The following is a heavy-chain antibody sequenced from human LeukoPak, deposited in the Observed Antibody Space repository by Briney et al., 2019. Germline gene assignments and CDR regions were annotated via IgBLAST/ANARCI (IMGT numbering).Heavy chain of an antibody. CDR1: GYTFTSYD. J-gene: IGHJ4*02. CDR3: ARDMYYYDSSGQSD. Sequence: ASVKVSCKASGYTFTSYDINWVRQAPGQGLEWMGWINPNSGGTNYAQKFQGRVTMTRDTSISTAYMELSRLRSDDTAVYYCARDMYYYDSSGQSDWGQGTLVTVSS. D-gene: IGHD3-22*01. CDR2: INPNSGGT. V-gene: IGHV1-2*02.